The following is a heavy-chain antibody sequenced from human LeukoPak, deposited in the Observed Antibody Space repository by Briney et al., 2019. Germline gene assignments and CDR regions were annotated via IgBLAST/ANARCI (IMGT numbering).Heavy chain of an antibody. D-gene: IGHD4-23*01. Sequence: PGGSLRLSCAASGFTFSSYAMHWVRQSPGKGLDWVALISYDGSNQWYADSVKGRFTVSRDSSKNTLYLQMNSLRVEDTAVYYCARGHPHGWELYLDYWGQGTLVTVSS. CDR2: ISYDGSNQ. CDR3: ARGHPHGWELYLDY. J-gene: IGHJ4*02. V-gene: IGHV3-30*04. CDR1: GFTFSSYA.